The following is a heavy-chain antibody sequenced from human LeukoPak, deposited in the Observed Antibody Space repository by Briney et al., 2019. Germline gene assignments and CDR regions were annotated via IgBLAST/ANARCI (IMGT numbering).Heavy chain of an antibody. CDR1: GFTFSSYG. Sequence: GGSLRLSCAASGFTFSSYGMHWVRQAPGKGLEWVAVISYDGSNKYYADSVKGRFTISRDNSKNTLYLQMNSLRAEDTAVYYCARARDRWQWLVRAATDYWGQGTLVTVSS. CDR2: ISYDGSNK. J-gene: IGHJ4*02. CDR3: ARARDRWQWLVRAATDY. V-gene: IGHV3-30*03. D-gene: IGHD6-19*01.